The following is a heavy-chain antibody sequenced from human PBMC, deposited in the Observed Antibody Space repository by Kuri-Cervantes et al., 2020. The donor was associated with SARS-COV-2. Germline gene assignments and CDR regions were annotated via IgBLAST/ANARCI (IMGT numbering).Heavy chain of an antibody. CDR3: ATGSTSGWYRRDFDY. V-gene: IGHV3-15*01. CDR2: IKRNADGGTT. J-gene: IGHJ4*02. CDR1: GFTFNDTY. Sequence: GESLKISCVTSGFTFNDTYMSWVRQAPGKGLEWVGRIKRNADGGTTDYAAPVKGGFTISRDDSKSMLYLQMSSLKIEDTAVYYCATGSTSGWYRRDFDYWGQGTLVTVSS. D-gene: IGHD6-19*01.